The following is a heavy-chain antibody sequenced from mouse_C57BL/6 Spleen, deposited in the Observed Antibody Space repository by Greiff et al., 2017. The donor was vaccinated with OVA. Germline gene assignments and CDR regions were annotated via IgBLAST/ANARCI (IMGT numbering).Heavy chain of an antibody. CDR1: GYTFTSYW. J-gene: IGHJ3*01. D-gene: IGHD2-4*01. Sequence: QVQLQQPGAELVKPGASVKLSCKASGYTFTSYWMQWVNQRPGQGLEWIGEIDPSDSYTNYNQQLKGKATLTVDTSSSTAYMQLSSLTSEDAAVYYCARREDYDGGFAYWGQGTLVTVSA. CDR3: ARREDYDGGFAY. CDR2: IDPSDSYT. V-gene: IGHV1-50*01.